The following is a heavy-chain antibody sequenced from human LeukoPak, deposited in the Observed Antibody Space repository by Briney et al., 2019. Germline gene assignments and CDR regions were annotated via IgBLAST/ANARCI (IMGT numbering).Heavy chain of an antibody. CDR2: INPSGATT. Sequence: ASVKVSCKASGYTFTSYYIHWVRQAPGQGLEWMGMINPSGATTTYAQNFQGRVTMTRDTSTRTAYMELSSLRSEDTAVYYCARASKVEAFDVWGQGTMVTVSS. D-gene: IGHD2-15*01. V-gene: IGHV1-46*01. CDR3: ARASKVEAFDV. CDR1: GYTFTSYY. J-gene: IGHJ3*01.